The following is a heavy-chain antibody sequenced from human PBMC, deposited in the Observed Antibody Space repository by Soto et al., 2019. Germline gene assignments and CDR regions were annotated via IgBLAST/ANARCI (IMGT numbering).Heavy chain of an antibody. CDR2: IYPGDSDT. D-gene: IGHD3-10*01. CDR1: GYSFTSYW. V-gene: IGHV5-51*01. J-gene: IGHJ6*02. Sequence: PGESLKISCKGSGYSFTSYWIGWVRQMPGKGLEWMGIIYPGDSDTRYSPSFQGQVTISADKSISTAYLQWSSLKASDTAMYYCARRITMVRGAYYYYGMDVWGQGTTVTVSS. CDR3: ARRITMVRGAYYYYGMDV.